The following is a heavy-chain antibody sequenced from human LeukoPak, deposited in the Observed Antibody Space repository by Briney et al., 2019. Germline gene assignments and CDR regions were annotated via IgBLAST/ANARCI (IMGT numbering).Heavy chain of an antibody. CDR1: GGSISSYY. V-gene: IGHV4-59*12. D-gene: IGHD1-20*01. CDR3: ARDRYNWNGEDS. Sequence: PSETLSLTCTVSGGSISSYYWSWIRQPPGKGLEWIGYIYYSGSTNYNPSLKSRVTISVDTSKNQFSLKLSSVTAADTAVYYCARDRYNWNGEDSWGPGTLVTVSS. CDR2: IYYSGST. J-gene: IGHJ4*02.